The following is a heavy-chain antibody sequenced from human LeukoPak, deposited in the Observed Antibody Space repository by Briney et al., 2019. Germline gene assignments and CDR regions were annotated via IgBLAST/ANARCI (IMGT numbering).Heavy chain of an antibody. CDR3: ARDYSSGWYYFDY. CDR2: ISTYNGNT. Sequence: ASVKISCKASGYTFTSYGISWVRQAPGQGVEWMVWISTYNGNTNYAQKLQGRVTMTTDTSTSTAYMELRSLRSDDTAVYYCARDYSSGWYYFDYWGQGTLVTVSS. CDR1: GYTFTSYG. J-gene: IGHJ4*02. D-gene: IGHD6-19*01. V-gene: IGHV1-18*04.